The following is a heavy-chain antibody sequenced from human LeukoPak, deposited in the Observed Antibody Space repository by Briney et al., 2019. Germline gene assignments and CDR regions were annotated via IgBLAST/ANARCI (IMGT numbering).Heavy chain of an antibody. Sequence: GGSLRLSCASSGFTFSSHAMSWVRQAPGKGLEWVSTIGGSGRSIFYADSVKGRFTISRDNSKNTLYLQINSLRAEDTAVYYCAKDLETINPIMDWGQGTLVTVSS. J-gene: IGHJ4*02. CDR1: GFTFSSHA. D-gene: IGHD3-16*01. CDR3: AKDLETINPIMD. CDR2: IGGSGRSI. V-gene: IGHV3-23*01.